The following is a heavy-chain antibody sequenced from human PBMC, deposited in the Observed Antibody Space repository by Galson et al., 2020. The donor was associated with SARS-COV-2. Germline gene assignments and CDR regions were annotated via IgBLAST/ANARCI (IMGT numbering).Heavy chain of an antibody. D-gene: IGHD1-26*01. Sequence: QAGGSLRLSCAASGFTFSSYAMHWVRQAPGKGLEWVAVISYDGSNKYYADSVKGRFTISRDNSKNTLYLQMNSLRAEDTAVYYCARDVSVGATPNSDDHGMDVWGQGTTVTVSS. CDR3: ARDVSVGATPNSDDHGMDV. CDR2: ISYDGSNK. V-gene: IGHV3-30-3*01. CDR1: GFTFSSYA. J-gene: IGHJ6*02.